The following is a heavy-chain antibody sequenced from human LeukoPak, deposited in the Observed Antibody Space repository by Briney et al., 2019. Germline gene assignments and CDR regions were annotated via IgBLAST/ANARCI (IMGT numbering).Heavy chain of an antibody. CDR3: AKDGLRLGELSFAAY. D-gene: IGHD3-16*02. V-gene: IGHV3-23*01. CDR2: ISGSGGST. CDR1: GFTFSSYA. Sequence: GGSLRLSCAASGFTFSSYAMSWVRQAPGKGLEWVSAISGSGGSTHYADSVKGRFTISRDNSKNTLYLQMNSLRAEDTAVYYCAKDGLRLGELSFAAYWGQGTLVTVSS. J-gene: IGHJ4*02.